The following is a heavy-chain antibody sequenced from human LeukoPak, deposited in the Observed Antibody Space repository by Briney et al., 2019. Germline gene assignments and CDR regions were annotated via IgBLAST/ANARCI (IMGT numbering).Heavy chain of an antibody. V-gene: IGHV3-23*01. D-gene: IGHD4-17*01. CDR2: ISGSGGST. Sequence: GGSLRLSCAASGITFSAYAMSWVRQAPGEGLEWVSGISGSGGSTYYADSVKGRFTISRDNSKNTLYLQMSSLRAEDTAVYYCAKDPVGAAVTRNFDYWGQGTLVTVSP. J-gene: IGHJ4*02. CDR1: GITFSAYA. CDR3: AKDPVGAAVTRNFDY.